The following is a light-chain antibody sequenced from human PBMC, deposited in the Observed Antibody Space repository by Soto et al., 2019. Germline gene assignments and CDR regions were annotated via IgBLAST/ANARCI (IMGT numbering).Light chain of an antibody. V-gene: IGLV2-8*01. CDR2: EVI. Sequence: QSALTQPPSASGTPGQSVTISCTGTSSDIGYYKYVSWYQQHPGRAPKLIIYEVIKRPSGVPDRFSGSESGNTASLTVSGLQAEDEADYYCSSYAGSNLGVFGTGTKVTVL. CDR3: SSYAGSNLGV. J-gene: IGLJ1*01. CDR1: SSDIGYYKY.